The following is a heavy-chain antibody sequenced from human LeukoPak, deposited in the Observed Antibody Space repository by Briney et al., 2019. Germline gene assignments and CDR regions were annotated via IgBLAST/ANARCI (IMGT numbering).Heavy chain of an antibody. CDR2: IYYSGST. CDR3: ARGSMVNYFDSSGYYNY. J-gene: IGHJ4*02. D-gene: IGHD3-22*01. CDR1: GGSISSYY. Sequence: SETLSLTCTVSGGSISSYYWSWIRQPSGKGLEWIGYIYYSGSTNYNPSLKSRVTISVDTSKNQFSLKLSSVTAADTAVYYCARGSMVNYFDSSGYYNYWGQGALVTVSS. V-gene: IGHV4-59*01.